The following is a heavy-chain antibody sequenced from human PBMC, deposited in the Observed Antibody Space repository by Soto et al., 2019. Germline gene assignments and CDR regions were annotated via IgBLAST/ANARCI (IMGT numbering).Heavy chain of an antibody. V-gene: IGHV1-8*01. CDR2: MNPNSGNT. J-gene: IGHJ6*03. D-gene: IGHD3-3*01. CDR1: GYTFTSYD. Sequence: ASVKVSCKASGYTFTSYDINWVRQATGQGLEWMGWMNPNSGNTGYAQKFQGRVTMTRNTSISTAYMELSSLRSEDTAVYYCARDYPRFLLRPELKVPSRLGSSYMDVWGKGTTVTVFS. CDR3: ARDYPRFLLRPELKVPSRLGSSYMDV.